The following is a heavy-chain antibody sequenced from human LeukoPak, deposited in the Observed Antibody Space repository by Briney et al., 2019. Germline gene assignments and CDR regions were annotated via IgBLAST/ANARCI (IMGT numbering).Heavy chain of an antibody. V-gene: IGHV1-69*05. J-gene: IGHJ4*02. CDR3: ARDTVIEKYDY. CDR2: IIPIFGTA. Sequence: SVKVSCKASGGTFISYAISWVRQAPGQGLEWMGGIIPIFGTANYAQKFQGRVTMTRDTSTSTVYMELSSLRSEDTAVYYCARDTVIEKYDYWGQGTLVTVSS. CDR1: GGTFISYA. D-gene: IGHD4-11*01.